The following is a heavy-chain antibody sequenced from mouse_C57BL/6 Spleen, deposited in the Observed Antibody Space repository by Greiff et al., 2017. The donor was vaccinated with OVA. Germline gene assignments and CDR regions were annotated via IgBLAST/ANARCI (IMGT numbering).Heavy chain of an antibody. CDR1: GFNINDYY. Sequence: DVKLQESGAELVKPGASVKLSCTASGFNINDYYMHWVKQRTEQGLEWIGRIDPEDGETKYAPKFQGKATITADTSSNTAYLQLSSLTSEDTAVYYCASDGSSSYYFDYWGQGTTLTVSS. CDR2: IDPEDGET. V-gene: IGHV14-2*01. CDR3: ASDGSSSYYFDY. D-gene: IGHD1-1*01. J-gene: IGHJ2*01.